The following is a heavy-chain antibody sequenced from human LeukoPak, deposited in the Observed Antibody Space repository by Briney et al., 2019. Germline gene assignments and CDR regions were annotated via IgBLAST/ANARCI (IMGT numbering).Heavy chain of an antibody. CDR3: ARGRWLQFTGRFDY. CDR2: IIPILGIA. V-gene: IGHV1-69*04. D-gene: IGHD5-24*01. J-gene: IGHJ4*02. CDR1: GGTFSSYA. Sequence: ASVKVSCKASGGTFSSYAISWVRQAPGQGLEWMGRIIPILGIANYARKFQGRVTITADKSTSTAYMELSSLRSEDTAVYYCARGRWLQFTGRFDYWGQGTLVTVSS.